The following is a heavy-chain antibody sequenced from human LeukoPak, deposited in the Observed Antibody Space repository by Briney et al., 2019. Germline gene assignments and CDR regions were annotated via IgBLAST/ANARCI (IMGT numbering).Heavy chain of an antibody. CDR2: IFGGDST. Sequence: PGGSLRLSCAASGFTFSSYWMHWVRQAPGKGLECVSIIFGGDSTFYADSVRGRFTISRHNSRNLVYLQMNSLGTEDTALYYCARLKGTHRHAFDIWGQGTMVTVSS. CDR3: ARLKGTHRHAFDI. D-gene: IGHD1-14*01. V-gene: IGHV3-53*04. CDR1: GFTFSSYW. J-gene: IGHJ3*02.